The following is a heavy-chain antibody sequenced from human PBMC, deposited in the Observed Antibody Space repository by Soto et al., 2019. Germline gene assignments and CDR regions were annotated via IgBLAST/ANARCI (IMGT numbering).Heavy chain of an antibody. D-gene: IGHD3-22*01. CDR1: GGSISSYY. Sequence: PSETLSLTCTVSGGSISSYYWSWIRQPPGKGLEWIGYIYCSGSTNYNSSLKSRVTISVDTSKNQLSLKLSSVTAADTAVYYCARATYYYDSSGYYGYYFDYWGQGTLVTVSS. V-gene: IGHV4-59*01. J-gene: IGHJ4*02. CDR2: IYCSGST. CDR3: ARATYYYDSSGYYGYYFDY.